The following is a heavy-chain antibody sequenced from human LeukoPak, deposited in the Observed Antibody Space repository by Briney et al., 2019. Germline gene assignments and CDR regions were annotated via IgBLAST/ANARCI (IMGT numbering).Heavy chain of an antibody. J-gene: IGHJ4*02. Sequence: GGSLCLSCAASGFTFSSYRMNWVGQAPGQGLEWVSSISSSSSYIYYADSVKGRFTISRDHAKNSLYLQMNSLRAEDTAVYYCARDSSGWIYNWGQGTMVTVSS. CDR3: ARDSSGWIYN. CDR1: GFTFSSYR. CDR2: ISSSSSYI. V-gene: IGHV3-21*01. D-gene: IGHD6-19*01.